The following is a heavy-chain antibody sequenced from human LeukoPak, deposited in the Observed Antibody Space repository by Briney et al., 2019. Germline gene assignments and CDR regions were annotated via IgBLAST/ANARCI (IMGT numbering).Heavy chain of an antibody. D-gene: IGHD5-18*01. V-gene: IGHV3-74*01. CDR1: GFTFSSYW. CDR2: INSDGSST. CDR3: ARVDTAVVFFFDY. J-gene: IGHJ4*02. Sequence: GGSLRLSCAASGFTFSSYWMHWVRQAPGKGLVWVSRINSDGSSTSYADSVKGRFTISRDNAKNTLYLQMNSLRAEDTAVYYCARVDTAVVFFFDYWGQGTLVTVSS.